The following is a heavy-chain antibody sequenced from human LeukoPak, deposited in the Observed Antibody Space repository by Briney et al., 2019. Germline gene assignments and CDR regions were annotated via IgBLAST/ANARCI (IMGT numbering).Heavy chain of an antibody. D-gene: IGHD1-26*01. J-gene: IGHJ4*02. CDR2: ISTYNGNT. CDR3: ARWGGATTPFDY. CDR1: GYTFTSYG. Sequence: GASVKVSCKASGYTFTSYGISRVLQAPGQGLAWVGWISTYNGNTNYGQTLQGRVTMTTDTSTSTAYMELRSLTSDDTAVYYCARWGGATTPFDYWGQGTLVTVSS. V-gene: IGHV1-18*01.